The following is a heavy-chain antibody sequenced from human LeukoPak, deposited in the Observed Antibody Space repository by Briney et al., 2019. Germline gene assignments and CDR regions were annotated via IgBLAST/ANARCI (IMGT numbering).Heavy chain of an antibody. Sequence: GGSLRLSCAASGFTFSSYAMSWVRQAPGKGLEWVSAISGSGGSTYYADSVKGRFTISRDNSQNTLYLQMNSLRTEDTAVYYCAKDLVPHRRVGSSEKVDYWGQGTLVTVSS. J-gene: IGHJ4*02. D-gene: IGHD3-10*01. V-gene: IGHV3-23*01. CDR2: ISGSGGST. CDR3: AKDLVPHRRVGSSEKVDY. CDR1: GFTFSSYA.